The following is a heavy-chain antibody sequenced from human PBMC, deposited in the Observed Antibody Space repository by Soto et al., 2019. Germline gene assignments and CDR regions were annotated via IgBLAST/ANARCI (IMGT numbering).Heavy chain of an antibody. V-gene: IGHV6-1*01. Sequence: SQTLSLTCAISGDSVSSNSAAWNWIRQSPSRGLEWLGRTSYRSKWYNDYGVSGKSRITISPDTSKNQFSLQLNSVTPEDTAVYYCATSPRYYYGMGVWCQGTTVTVSS. J-gene: IGHJ6*02. CDR2: TSYRSKWYN. CDR1: GDSVSSNSAA. CDR3: ATSPRYYYGMGV.